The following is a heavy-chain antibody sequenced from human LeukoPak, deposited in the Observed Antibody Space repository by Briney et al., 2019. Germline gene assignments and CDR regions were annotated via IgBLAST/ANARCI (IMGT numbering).Heavy chain of an antibody. D-gene: IGHD2-8*02. V-gene: IGHV4-39*01. CDR1: GASMSSYY. CDR2: IYYSGTT. CDR3: ARHRRYTTGSEEYDY. Sequence: PSETLSLTCTVSGASMSSYYWAWIRQPQGKGLEWIGSIYYSGTTYYNPSLKSRVTISVDTSKNQFSLKVSSVTAADTAVYYCARHRRYTTGSEEYDYWGQGTLVTVSS. J-gene: IGHJ4*02.